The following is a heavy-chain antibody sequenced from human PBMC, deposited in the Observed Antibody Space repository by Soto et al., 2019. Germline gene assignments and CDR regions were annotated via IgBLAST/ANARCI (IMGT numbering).Heavy chain of an antibody. CDR3: ARRLAVTGTLEYYFDY. J-gene: IGHJ4*02. Sequence: SETLSLTCTVSGGSISSSIYYWGWIRQPPGKGLEWIGNIYYSGSTYYNPSLQSRVTISVDTSKNQFSLRLNSVTASDTAVYYCARRLAVTGTLEYYFDYWGQGSLVTVA. CDR2: IYYSGST. CDR1: GGSISSSIYY. V-gene: IGHV4-39*01. D-gene: IGHD6-19*01.